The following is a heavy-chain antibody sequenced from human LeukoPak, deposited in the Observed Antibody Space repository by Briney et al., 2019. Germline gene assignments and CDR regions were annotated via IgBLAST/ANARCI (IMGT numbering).Heavy chain of an antibody. V-gene: IGHV4-31*03. D-gene: IGHD5-18*01. CDR3: ARTAGWSYGFDY. CDR1: GGSISSGGYY. Sequence: SETLSLTCTVSGGSISSGGYYWTWIRQHPGKGLEWIGYIYNSGPTYYNPSLESRVTISGDTSKNQFSLKLSSVTAADTAVYYCARTAGWSYGFDYWGQGTLVTVSS. J-gene: IGHJ4*02. CDR2: IYNSGPT.